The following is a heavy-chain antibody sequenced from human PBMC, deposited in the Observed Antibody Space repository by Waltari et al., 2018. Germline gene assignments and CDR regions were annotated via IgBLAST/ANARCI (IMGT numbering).Heavy chain of an antibody. J-gene: IGHJ3*02. D-gene: IGHD3-22*01. Sequence: EVRLVESGGGLVKPGGSLRLSCAASGFTFSRYSMNWVRQAPGKGLEWVSSISSSSSYIYYADSVKGRFTISRDKAKNSLYLQMNSLRAEDTAVYYCARDGYESEAFDIWGQGTMVTVSS. V-gene: IGHV3-21*01. CDR2: ISSSSSYI. CDR3: ARDGYESEAFDI. CDR1: GFTFSRYS.